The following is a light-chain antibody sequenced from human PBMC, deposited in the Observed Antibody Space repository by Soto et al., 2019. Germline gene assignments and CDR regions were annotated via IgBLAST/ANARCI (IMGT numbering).Light chain of an antibody. CDR3: QQYNSYSALP. J-gene: IGKJ4*01. CDR2: DAS. CDR1: QSISSW. V-gene: IGKV1-5*01. Sequence: DIQMTQSPSTLSASVGYRVTITCRASQSISSWLAWYQQKPGKAPKLLIYDASSLESGVPSRFSGSGSGTEFTLTISSLQPDDFATYYCQQYNSYSALPFGGGTKVDIX.